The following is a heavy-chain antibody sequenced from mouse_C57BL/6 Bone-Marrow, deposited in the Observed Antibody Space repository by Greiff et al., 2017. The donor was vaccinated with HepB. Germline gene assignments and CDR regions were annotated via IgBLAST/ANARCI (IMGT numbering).Heavy chain of an antibody. J-gene: IGHJ1*03. CDR2: INYDGSST. CDR1: GFTFSDYY. Sequence: EVKLVESEGGLVQPGSSMKLSCTASGFTFSDYYMAWVRQVPEKGLEWVANINYDGSSTYYLDSLKSRFIISRDNANNILYLQMSSLKSEDTATYYCARVPDAWGTGTTVTVST. V-gene: IGHV5-16*01. CDR3: ARVPDA.